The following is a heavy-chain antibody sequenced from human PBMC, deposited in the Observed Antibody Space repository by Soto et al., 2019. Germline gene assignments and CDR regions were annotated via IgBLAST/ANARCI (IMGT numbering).Heavy chain of an antibody. Sequence: QVQLVQSGAEVKKPGASVKVSCQASGYTFTSYDINWVRQATGQGLAWMGWTNPNSGNTGYTQQFQGRVTMTRNTSISTAYMELSSLRSEDMAVYYRESGVRSGYWPYYYYGMDVWVQGTTVTVS. CDR1: GYTFTSYD. CDR2: TNPNSGNT. D-gene: IGHD3-3*01. CDR3: ESGVRSGYWPYYYYGMDV. V-gene: IGHV1-8*01. J-gene: IGHJ6*02.